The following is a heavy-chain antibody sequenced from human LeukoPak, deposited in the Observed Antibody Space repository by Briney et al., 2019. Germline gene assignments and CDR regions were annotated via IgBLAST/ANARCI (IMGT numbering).Heavy chain of an antibody. Sequence: GGSLRLSCAASGLTFSGSAMSWVRQAPGKGLEWVSLISGSGNSTYYADSVKGRFTISRDNSKNTLYLQMNSLRAEDTAVYYCARALSLWFGELLGPDYWGQGTLVTVSS. J-gene: IGHJ4*02. CDR2: ISGSGNST. CDR1: GLTFSGSA. V-gene: IGHV3-23*01. D-gene: IGHD3-10*01. CDR3: ARALSLWFGELLGPDY.